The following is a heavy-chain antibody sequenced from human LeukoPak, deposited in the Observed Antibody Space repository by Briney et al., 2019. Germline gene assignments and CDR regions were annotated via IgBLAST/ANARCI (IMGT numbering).Heavy chain of an antibody. D-gene: IGHD3-3*01. V-gene: IGHV1-18*01. Sequence: ASVKVSCTASGYTFTSYGISWVRQAPGQGLEWMGWISAYNGNTNYAQKLQGRVTMTTDTSTSTAYMELRSLRSDDTAVYYCARVLYYDFWSGYYHNNLIDYWGQGTLVTVSS. J-gene: IGHJ4*02. CDR1: GYTFTSYG. CDR2: ISAYNGNT. CDR3: ARVLYYDFWSGYYHNNLIDY.